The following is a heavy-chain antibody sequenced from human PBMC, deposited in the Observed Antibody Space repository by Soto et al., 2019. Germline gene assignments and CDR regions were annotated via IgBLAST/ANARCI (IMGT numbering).Heavy chain of an antibody. CDR3: ARDGQNLAPYAFDM. V-gene: IGHV3-33*01. J-gene: IGHJ3*02. CDR2: IWYDGSNR. CDR1: GFSFSSHA. Sequence: QVQLVESGGGVAQPGMSLRLSCATSGFSFSSHAMHWVRQAPGKGLEWVAQIWYDGSNRYYADSMRGRFTISRDFFKNTAFLQMDSLRAEDTAVYYCARDGQNLAPYAFDMWGQGTLVTVSS.